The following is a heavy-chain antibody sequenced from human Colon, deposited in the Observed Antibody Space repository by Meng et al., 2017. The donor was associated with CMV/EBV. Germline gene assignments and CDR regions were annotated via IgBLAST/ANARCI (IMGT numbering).Heavy chain of an antibody. Sequence: GESLKISCAASGFTFSYYYMSGVRQAPGKGLEWVSSISGNSNYKFYVASVKGRFTISRDNAKNSLYLQMSSLRAEDTAVYYCATSTTDIDGYTSLNNWGQGTLVTVSS. V-gene: IGHV3-21*06. D-gene: IGHD3-16*02. J-gene: IGHJ4*02. CDR2: ISGNSNYK. CDR3: ATSTTDIDGYTSLNN. CDR1: GFTFSYYY.